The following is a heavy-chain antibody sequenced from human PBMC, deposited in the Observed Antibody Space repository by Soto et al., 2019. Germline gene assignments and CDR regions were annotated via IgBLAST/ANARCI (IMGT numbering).Heavy chain of an antibody. J-gene: IGHJ6*02. CDR3: ARGKGMEENYYYHGMDV. CDR1: GYSFSTYS. CDR2: INGANGNT. V-gene: IGHV1-3*01. Sequence: QVQVVQSGAEVKKPGASVKVSCKASGYSFSTYSMHWVRQAPGQGLEWMGWINGANGNTRYSQKFKDRVSISRDTPASTGCMELSSLRSEDTAVYYCARGKGMEENYYYHGMDVWCPGTTVIVSS. D-gene: IGHD1-1*01.